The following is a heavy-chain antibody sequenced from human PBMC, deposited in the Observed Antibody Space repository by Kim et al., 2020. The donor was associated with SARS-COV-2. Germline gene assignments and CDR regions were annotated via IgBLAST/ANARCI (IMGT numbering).Heavy chain of an antibody. J-gene: IGHJ6*02. V-gene: IGHV4-34*01. Sequence: SLKSRVTISVDTSKNQFSLKLSSVTAADTAVYYCARNCYSKDYYYYGMDVWGQGTTVTVSS. CDR3: ARNCYSKDYYYYGMDV. D-gene: IGHD4-4*01.